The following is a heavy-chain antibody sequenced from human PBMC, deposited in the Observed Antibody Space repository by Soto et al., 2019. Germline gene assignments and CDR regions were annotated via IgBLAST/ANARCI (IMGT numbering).Heavy chain of an antibody. V-gene: IGHV4-31*03. CDR1: GGSISSGGYY. D-gene: IGHD2-2*01. CDR3: ARGDRYCSSTSCPFDY. J-gene: IGHJ4*02. CDR2: IYYSGST. Sequence: SETLSLTCTVSGGSISSGGYYWSWIRQHPGKGLEWIGYIYYSGSTYYNPSLKSRVTISVDTSKNQFSLKLSSVTAADTAVYYCARGDRYCSSTSCPFDYWGQGTLVTVSS.